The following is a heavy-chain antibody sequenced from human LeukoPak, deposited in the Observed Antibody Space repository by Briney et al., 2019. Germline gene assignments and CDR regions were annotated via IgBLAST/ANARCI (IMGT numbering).Heavy chain of an antibody. CDR2: IKSKTDGGTT. D-gene: IGHD3-10*01. CDR3: TTDRSDSVPFDY. Sequence: GGSLRLSCAASGFTFSNAWMSWVRQAPGKGLEWVGRIKSKTDGGTTDYAAPVKGRFTISRDDSKNTLYLQMNSLKTEDTAVYYCTTDRSDSVPFDYWGQGTLVTVSS. CDR1: GFTFSNAW. J-gene: IGHJ4*02. V-gene: IGHV3-15*01.